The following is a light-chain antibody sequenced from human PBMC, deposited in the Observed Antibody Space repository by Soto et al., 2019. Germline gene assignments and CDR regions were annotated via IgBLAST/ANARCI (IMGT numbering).Light chain of an antibody. V-gene: IGKV1-9*01. CDR3: QQLNSYPRT. J-gene: IGKJ3*01. CDR2: AAS. CDR1: QGFSSY. Sequence: DIQLTQSPSFLSASVGDRVTITCRASQGFSSYLAWYQQKPGKAPKLLIYAASTLQRGVPSRFSGSGSGTEFTLTISSLQTEDFATYYCQQLNSYPRTFGPGTKVDIK.